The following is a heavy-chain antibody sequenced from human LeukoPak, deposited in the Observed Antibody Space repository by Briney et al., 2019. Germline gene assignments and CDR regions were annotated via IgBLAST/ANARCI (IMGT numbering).Heavy chain of an antibody. CDR3: ARESAAAGAD. CDR1: GFTFSSSW. J-gene: IGHJ4*02. V-gene: IGHV3-74*01. D-gene: IGHD6-13*01. Sequence: PGGSLRLSCAASGFTFSSSWMHWVRQAPGKGLVWVSRINSDGSSRGYAASVKGRFTISRDNAKNTLHLLMNSLRAEDTAVYFCARESAAAGADWGQGTLVTVSS. CDR2: INSDGSSR.